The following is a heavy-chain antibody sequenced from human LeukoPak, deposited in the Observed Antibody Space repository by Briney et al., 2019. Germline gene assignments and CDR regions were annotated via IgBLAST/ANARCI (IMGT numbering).Heavy chain of an antibody. CDR3: AKDGCPVTRRCYYLDY. CDR2: ISGSGGST. Sequence: GGSLRLSCAASGFTFSSYAMSWVRQAPGKGLEWVSAISGSGGSTYYADSVKGRFTISRDNSKNTLYLQMNSLRAEDTAVYYCAKDGCPVTRRCYYLDYWGQGTLVTVPS. J-gene: IGHJ4*02. V-gene: IGHV3-23*01. D-gene: IGHD4-23*01. CDR1: GFTFSSYA.